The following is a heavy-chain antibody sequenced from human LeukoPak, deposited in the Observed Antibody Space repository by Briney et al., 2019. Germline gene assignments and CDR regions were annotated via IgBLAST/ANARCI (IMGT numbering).Heavy chain of an antibody. V-gene: IGHV3-23*01. CDR3: AHPGRYSSAWDFPPSFDN. Sequence: GGSLRLSCAASGFTFSSYSMNWVRQAPGKGLEWVSTISGRTGNTHYADSVKGRFTISRDNSKNTLYLQINSLRAGDTAVYYCAHPGRYSSAWDFPPSFDNWGQGTLVTVSS. CDR2: ISGRTGNT. D-gene: IGHD6-19*01. CDR1: GFTFSSYS. J-gene: IGHJ4*02.